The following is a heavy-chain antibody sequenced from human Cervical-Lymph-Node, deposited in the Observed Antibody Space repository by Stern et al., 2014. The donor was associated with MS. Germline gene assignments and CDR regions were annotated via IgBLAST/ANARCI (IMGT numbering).Heavy chain of an antibody. CDR1: GGSISSSSYY. CDR2: IYYSGST. V-gene: IGHV4-39*01. D-gene: IGHD5-12*01. Sequence: QVQLQESGPGLVKPSETLSLTCTVSGGSISSSSYYWGWIRQPPGKGLEWIGSIYYSGSTYYNPSLKSRVTISVDTSKNQFSLKLSSVTAADTAVYYCARPTYGGYVPYWGQGTLVTVSS. CDR3: ARPTYGGYVPY. J-gene: IGHJ4*02.